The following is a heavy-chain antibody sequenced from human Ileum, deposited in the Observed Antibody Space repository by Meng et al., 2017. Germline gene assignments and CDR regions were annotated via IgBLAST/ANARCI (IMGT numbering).Heavy chain of an antibody. J-gene: IGHJ4*02. CDR3: ARAPGYCSGGSCFPCDY. Sequence: GESLKISCAASGFTFGTYWMTWVRQAPGKGLEWVANIKQDESEKYYVDSVNGRFTISRDNTKNSLYLQMDSLRVEDTAVYYCARAPGYCSGGSCFPCDYWGQGTLVTVSS. CDR1: GFTFGTYW. CDR2: IKQDESEK. D-gene: IGHD2-15*01. V-gene: IGHV3-7*01.